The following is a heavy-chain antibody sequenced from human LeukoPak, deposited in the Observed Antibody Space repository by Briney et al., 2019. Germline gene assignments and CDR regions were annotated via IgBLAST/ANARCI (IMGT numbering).Heavy chain of an antibody. V-gene: IGHV4-4*07. CDR1: GGSISSYY. J-gene: IGHJ3*02. CDR3: ARGPQQLRAFDI. D-gene: IGHD6-13*01. Sequence: SETLSLTCTVSGGSISSYYWSWMRQPAGKGLEWIGSIYTSGSTNYNPSLKSRVTMSVDTSKNQFSLKLSSVTAADTAVYYCARGPQQLRAFDIWGQGKMVTVSS. CDR2: IYTSGST.